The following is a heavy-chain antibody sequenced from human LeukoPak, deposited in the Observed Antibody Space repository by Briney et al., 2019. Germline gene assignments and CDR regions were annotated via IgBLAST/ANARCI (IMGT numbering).Heavy chain of an antibody. V-gene: IGHV1-2*02. Sequence: ASVKVSCKASGYTFAGYYMHWVRQAPGQGLEWMGWINPNSGGTNYAQKFQGRVTMTRDTSISTAYMELSRLRSDDTAVYYCARGYRIAARSAFSSWGQGTLVTVSS. CDR3: ARGYRIAARSAFSS. CDR1: GYTFAGYY. J-gene: IGHJ4*02. D-gene: IGHD6-6*01. CDR2: INPNSGGT.